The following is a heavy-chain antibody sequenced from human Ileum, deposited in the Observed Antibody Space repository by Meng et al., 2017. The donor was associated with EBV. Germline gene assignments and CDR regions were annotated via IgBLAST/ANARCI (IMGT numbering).Heavy chain of an antibody. CDR1: RCSICSSSDC. CDR3: ARELHSVPYSSGSFRTYYFDY. Sequence: LQEPGPGLGKPSGTWSVTRTVSRCSICSSSDCCGSIRQPQGRGMGWIASNDLSGITYYNPSLKSRVTTSVDTSKTQFSLKLSSVSSADTAVYYCARELHSVPYSSGSFRTYYFDYWGQGTLVTVSS. J-gene: IGHJ4*02. D-gene: IGHD6-19*01. V-gene: IGHV4-39*01. CDR2: NDLSGIT.